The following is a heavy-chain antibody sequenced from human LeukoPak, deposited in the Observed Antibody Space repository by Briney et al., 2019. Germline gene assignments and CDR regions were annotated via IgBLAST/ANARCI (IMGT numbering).Heavy chain of an antibody. D-gene: IGHD3-10*02. CDR1: GFIFSDYY. J-gene: IGHJ4*02. V-gene: IGHV3-23*01. CDR3: AKGYVRGVLLGSN. CDR2: ISGSGGST. Sequence: GGSLRLSCAASGFIFSDYYMSWVRQAPGKGLEWVSAISGSGGSTYYADSVKGRFTISRDNSKNTLYLQMNSLRAEDTAVYYCAKGYVRGVLLGSNWGQGTLVTVSS.